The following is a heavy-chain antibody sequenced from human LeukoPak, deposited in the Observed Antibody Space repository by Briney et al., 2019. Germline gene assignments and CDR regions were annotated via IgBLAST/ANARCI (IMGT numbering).Heavy chain of an antibody. CDR3: ARGPPPTVLTTFGWFDP. CDR1: GYTFISYA. D-gene: IGHD2/OR15-2a*01. J-gene: IGHJ5*02. CDR2: INTNTGNP. V-gene: IGHV7-4-1*02. Sequence: ASVKVSCKASGYTFISYAMNWVRQAPGQGLEWMGWINTNTGNPTYAQGFTGRFVFSLDTSVSTAYLQISGLKAEDTAVYYCARGPPPTVLTTFGWFDPWGRGTLVTVSS.